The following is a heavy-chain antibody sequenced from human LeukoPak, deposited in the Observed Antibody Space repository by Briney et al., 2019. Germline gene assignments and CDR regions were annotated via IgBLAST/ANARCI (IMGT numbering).Heavy chain of an antibody. D-gene: IGHD1-26*01. Sequence: ASVKVSCKASGYTFTSYYMHWVRQAPGQGLEWMGIINPSGGSTSYAQKFQGRVTMTRDTSTSTVYMELSSLRSEDTAVYYCARYPRLVGATLNLGLDYWGQGTLVTVSS. CDR3: ARYPRLVGATLNLGLDY. CDR1: GYTFTSYY. J-gene: IGHJ4*02. CDR2: INPSGGST. V-gene: IGHV1-46*01.